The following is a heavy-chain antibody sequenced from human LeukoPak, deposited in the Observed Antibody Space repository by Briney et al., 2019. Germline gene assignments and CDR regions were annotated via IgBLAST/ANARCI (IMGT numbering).Heavy chain of an antibody. CDR3: ATFRGSGWELDY. V-gene: IGHV1-24*01. D-gene: IGHD6-19*01. CDR1: GYTFTSYD. J-gene: IGHJ4*02. CDR2: FDPEDGET. Sequence: ASVKVSCKASGYTFTSYDINWVRQAPGKGLEWMGGFDPEDGETIYAQKFQGRVTMTEDTSTDTAYMELSSLRSEDTAVYYCATFRGSGWELDYWGQGTLVTVSS.